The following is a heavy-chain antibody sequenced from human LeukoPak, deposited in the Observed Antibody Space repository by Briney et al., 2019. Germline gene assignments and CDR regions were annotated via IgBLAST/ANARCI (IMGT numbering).Heavy chain of an antibody. Sequence: TSETLSLTCAVYGGSFSGYYWSWIRQPPGKGLEWIGEINHSGSTNYNPSLKSRVTISVDTSKNQFSLKLSSVTAADTAVYYCARASYYDSSGYWDWGQGTLVTVSS. J-gene: IGHJ4*02. D-gene: IGHD3-22*01. CDR2: INHSGST. CDR1: GGSFSGYY. CDR3: ARASYYDSSGYWD. V-gene: IGHV4-34*01.